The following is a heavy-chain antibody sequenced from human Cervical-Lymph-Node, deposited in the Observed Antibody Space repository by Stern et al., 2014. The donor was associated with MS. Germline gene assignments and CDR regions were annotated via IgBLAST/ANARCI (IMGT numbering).Heavy chain of an antibody. V-gene: IGHV1-46*02. Sequence: VQLVQSGAEVKKPGASVKVSCEASGYTFNRYYIHWVRQAPGQGLEWVGMINPSGGSTNYAQKFQGRVTMTRDTSTSTVYMELNSLRSDDTATYYCARDAHGDSFDYWGQGTLVTVSS. CDR1: GYTFNRYY. J-gene: IGHJ4*02. CDR2: INPSGGST. CDR3: ARDAHGDSFDY. D-gene: IGHD4-17*01.